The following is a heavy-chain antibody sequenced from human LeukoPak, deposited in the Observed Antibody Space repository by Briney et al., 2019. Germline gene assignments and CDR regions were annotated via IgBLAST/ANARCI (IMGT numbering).Heavy chain of an antibody. Sequence: PSETLSLTCAVYGYSLTNHYWIWIRQPPGKGLEWVGEISHTGSTNYNPSLKSRLNISVDTSKNQFFLKLSSVTAADTAVYYCAGGPAAVHPWGQGTLVTVSS. CDR1: GYSLTNHY. CDR2: ISHTGST. J-gene: IGHJ5*02. V-gene: IGHV4-34*01. CDR3: AGGPAAVHP. D-gene: IGHD6-13*01.